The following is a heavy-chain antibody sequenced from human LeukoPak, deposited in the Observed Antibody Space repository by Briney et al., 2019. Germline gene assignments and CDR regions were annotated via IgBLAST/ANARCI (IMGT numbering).Heavy chain of an antibody. D-gene: IGHD5-24*01. CDR2: ISSSGSTI. CDR1: GFTFSSYE. J-gene: IGHJ4*02. Sequence: GSLRLSCAASGFTFSSYEMNWVRQAPGKGLEWVSYISSSGSTIYYAGSVKGRFTISRDNAKNSLYLQMNSLRAEDTAVYYCARDWSGDGYNSGFDYWGQGTLVTVSS. CDR3: ARDWSGDGYNSGFDY. V-gene: IGHV3-48*03.